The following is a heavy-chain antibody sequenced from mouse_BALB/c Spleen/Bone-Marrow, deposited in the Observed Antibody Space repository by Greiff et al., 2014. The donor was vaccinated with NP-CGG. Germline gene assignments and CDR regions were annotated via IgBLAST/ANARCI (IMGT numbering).Heavy chain of an antibody. CDR3: ARAYYVNYDAMDY. CDR2: ILPGSGST. V-gene: IGHV1-9*01. J-gene: IGHJ4*01. Sequence: QVQLQQSGAELMKPGASMKISCKATGYTFSSYWIEWVKQRPVHGLEWIGEILPGSGSTNYNERFKGKATFTADTSSNTAYMQLSSLTSEDSAVYYCARAYYVNYDAMDYWGQGTSVTVSS. D-gene: IGHD2-10*01. CDR1: GYTFSSYW.